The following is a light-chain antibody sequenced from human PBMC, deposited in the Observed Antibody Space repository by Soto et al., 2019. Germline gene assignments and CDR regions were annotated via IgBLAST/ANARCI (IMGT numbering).Light chain of an antibody. CDR2: AAS. CDR1: QGISSY. Sequence: AIRMTQSPSSLSASTGDRVTLTCRASQGISSYLAWYQQKPGNPPKLLIYAASTLQSGVPSRFSGSGSGTDFTLTISCLQSEDLATYYCQHYYSYPRTFGQGTKLEIK. J-gene: IGKJ2*02. V-gene: IGKV1-8*01. CDR3: QHYYSYPRT.